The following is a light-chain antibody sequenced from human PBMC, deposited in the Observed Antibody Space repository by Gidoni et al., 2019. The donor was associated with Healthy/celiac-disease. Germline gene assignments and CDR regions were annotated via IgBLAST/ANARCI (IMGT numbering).Light chain of an antibody. V-gene: IGLV2-14*01. CDR3: SSYTSSSTLNVV. CDR2: EVS. CDR1: SSDVGGYNY. J-gene: IGLJ2*01. Sequence: QSALTQPASVSVSPGQSITISCTGTSSDVGGYNYVSWYQQHPGKAPKLMIYEVSNRPSGVSNRFSGSKSGNKASLTISGLQAEDEADYYCSSYTSSSTLNVVFGGGTKLTVL.